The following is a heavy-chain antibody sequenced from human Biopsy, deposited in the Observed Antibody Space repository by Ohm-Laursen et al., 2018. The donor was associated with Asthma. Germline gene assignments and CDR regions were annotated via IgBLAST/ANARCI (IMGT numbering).Heavy chain of an antibody. CDR3: AKDVFPGWELRRGPDY. CDR1: GFTFSNYG. Sequence: SLRLSCTASGFTFSNYGMHWVRQAPGKGLDWVAVISFDGSNKNYTDSVKGRFTISRDNSRNTLHLQMNSLRAKDTAVYYCAKDVFPGWELRRGPDYWGQGTLVTVSS. V-gene: IGHV3-30*18. J-gene: IGHJ4*02. D-gene: IGHD1-26*01. CDR2: ISFDGSNK.